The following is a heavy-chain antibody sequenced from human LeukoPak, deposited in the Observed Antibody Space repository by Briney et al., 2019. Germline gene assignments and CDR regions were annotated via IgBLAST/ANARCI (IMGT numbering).Heavy chain of an antibody. Sequence: GESLKISCKGSGYSFTSYWIGWARQMPGKGLEWMGIIYPGDSDTRYSPSFQGQVTISADKSISTAYLQWSSLKASDTAMYYCARPEFGGNNNYYYGMDVWGQGTTVTVSS. CDR2: IYPGDSDT. D-gene: IGHD4-23*01. J-gene: IGHJ6*02. CDR3: ARPEFGGNNNYYYGMDV. V-gene: IGHV5-51*01. CDR1: GYSFTSYW.